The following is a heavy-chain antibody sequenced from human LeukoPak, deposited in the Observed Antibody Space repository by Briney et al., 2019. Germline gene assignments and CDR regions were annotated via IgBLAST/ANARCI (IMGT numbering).Heavy chain of an antibody. CDR1: GYTFATYG. D-gene: IGHD3-9*01. J-gene: IGHJ3*02. CDR2: ISAFNNVA. V-gene: IGHV1-18*01. CDR3: ARMYYNILTGHIDAFDI. Sequence: ASVKVSCKATGYTFATYGISWVRQVPRQGLEWVGWISAFNNVANYAQRFEDRVTMTADTSTNTAYMELRSLRSDDTAVYYCARMYYNILTGHIDAFDIWGQGTIVTVSS.